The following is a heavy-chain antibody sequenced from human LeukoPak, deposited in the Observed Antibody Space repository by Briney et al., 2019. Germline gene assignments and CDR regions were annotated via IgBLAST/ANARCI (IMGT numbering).Heavy chain of an antibody. V-gene: IGHV4-59*01. D-gene: IGHD6-13*01. CDR3: ARTSHPHGSSWLFDY. Sequence: SETLSLTCTVSGGSISSYYWSWIRQPPGKGLEWIGYIYYSGSTNYNPSLKSRVTISVDTSKNQFSLKLSSVTAADTAVYYCARTSHPHGSSWLFDYWGQGTLVTVSS. J-gene: IGHJ4*02. CDR2: IYYSGST. CDR1: GGSISSYY.